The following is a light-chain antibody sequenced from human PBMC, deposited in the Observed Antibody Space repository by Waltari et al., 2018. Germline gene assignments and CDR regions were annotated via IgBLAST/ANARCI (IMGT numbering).Light chain of an antibody. J-gene: IGLJ2*01. V-gene: IGLV1-47*01. CDR3: ASWDQSLRGVV. CDR2: RDS. Sequence: QSVLSQPPSASASPGQGVTISCSGSNSNIGFNSVFWYQHVPGTAPKLVFFRDSRRPAGVPGRFSGSKSGTSASLAISGLRSEDEADYYCASWDQSLRGVVFGGGTKLTVL. CDR1: NSNIGFNS.